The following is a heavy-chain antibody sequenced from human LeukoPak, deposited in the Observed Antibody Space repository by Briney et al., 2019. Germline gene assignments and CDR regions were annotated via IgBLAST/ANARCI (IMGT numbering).Heavy chain of an antibody. CDR2: INSDGSST. CDR1: GFTFSSYW. Sequence: GGSLRLSCAASGFTFSSYWMHWARQAPGKGLVWVSRINSDGSSTSYADSVKGRFTISRDNAKNTLYLQMNSLRAEDTAVYYCAREGYCSGGSCHYFDYWGQGTLVTVSS. J-gene: IGHJ4*02. V-gene: IGHV3-74*01. D-gene: IGHD2-15*01. CDR3: AREGYCSGGSCHYFDY.